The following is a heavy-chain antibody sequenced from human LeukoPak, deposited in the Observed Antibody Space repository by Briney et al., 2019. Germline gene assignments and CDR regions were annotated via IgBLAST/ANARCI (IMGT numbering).Heavy chain of an antibody. CDR3: AKGTKTLYFDY. J-gene: IGHJ4*02. V-gene: IGHV3-23*01. D-gene: IGHD4-23*01. Sequence: PGGSLRLSCAASRFTFSSYAMSWVRQAPGKGLEWVSAISGSGGRTYYADSVKGRFTISRDNSKNTLSLQMNSLRDEDTATYYCAKGTKTLYFDYWGQGTLVPVSS. CDR2: ISGSGGRT. CDR1: RFTFSSYA.